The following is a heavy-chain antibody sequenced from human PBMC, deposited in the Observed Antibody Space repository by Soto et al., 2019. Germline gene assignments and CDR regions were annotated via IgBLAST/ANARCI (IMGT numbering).Heavy chain of an antibody. CDR2: IIPIFGTA. J-gene: IGHJ6*02. Sequence: QVQLVQSGAEVKKPGSSVKVSCKASGGTFSSYAISWVRQAPGQGLVWMGGIIPIFGTANYAQKFQGRSTITADEPTSTAYMELSSLRSDDTAVYYCATDEGGDVWSGIDYYGMDVWGQGTTVTVSS. CDR1: GGTFSSYA. D-gene: IGHD3-3*01. CDR3: ATDEGGDVWSGIDYYGMDV. V-gene: IGHV1-69*01.